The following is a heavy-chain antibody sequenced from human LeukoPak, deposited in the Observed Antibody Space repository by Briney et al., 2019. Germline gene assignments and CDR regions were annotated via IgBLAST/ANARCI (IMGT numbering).Heavy chain of an antibody. Sequence: SETLSLTCTVSAGSISNYYWSWIRQPPGKGLEWIGYISYSVSTNYNPSLKSRVTISVDTSKNQFSLKLSSVTAADTAVYYCARLGPAAGTSFDYWGQGTLVTVSS. CDR3: ARLGPAAGTSFDY. CDR1: AGSISNYY. J-gene: IGHJ4*02. V-gene: IGHV4-59*08. D-gene: IGHD6-13*01. CDR2: ISYSVST.